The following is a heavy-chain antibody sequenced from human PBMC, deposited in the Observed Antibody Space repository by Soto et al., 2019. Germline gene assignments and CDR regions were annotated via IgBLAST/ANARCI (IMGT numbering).Heavy chain of an antibody. CDR2: ISWNSGSI. CDR1: GFTFDDYA. Sequence: EVQLVESGGGLVQPGRSLRLSCAASGFTFDDYAMHWVRQAPGKGLEWVSGISWNSGSIDYADSVKGRFTISRDNAKNSLYLQMNSLGAEDTALYYCAKDSSAAGGRDFDYWGQGTLVSVSS. D-gene: IGHD6-13*01. J-gene: IGHJ4*02. CDR3: AKDSSAAGGRDFDY. V-gene: IGHV3-9*01.